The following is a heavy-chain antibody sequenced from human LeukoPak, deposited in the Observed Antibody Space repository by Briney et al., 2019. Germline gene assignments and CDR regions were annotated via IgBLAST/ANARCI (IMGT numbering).Heavy chain of an antibody. CDR2: IYPADSDT. J-gene: IGHJ4*02. Sequence: VKSLRIFWQVSGYSFTDYWIGWVRQMSWKGLESFVIIYPADSDTTYSPSFQGQVTISADKSISTVYLQWSSLKASDTAMYYCARQSRDGSKTRGYYFDYWGQGTLVTVSS. D-gene: IGHD3-10*01. CDR1: GYSFTDYW. V-gene: IGHV5-51*01. CDR3: ARQSRDGSKTRGYYFDY.